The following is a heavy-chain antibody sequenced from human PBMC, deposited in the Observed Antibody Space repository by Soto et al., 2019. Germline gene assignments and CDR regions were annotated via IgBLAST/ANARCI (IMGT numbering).Heavy chain of an antibody. CDR1: GFTFSDYI. V-gene: IGHV3-21*01. CDR3: ASPMEYCSSTNCYVAFDI. J-gene: IGHJ3*02. CDR2: ISSSSSYI. D-gene: IGHD2-2*01. Sequence: EIQLVESGGGLVKPGESLRLSCAASGFTFSDYIMNWVRQAPGKGLEWLSSISSSSSYIFYADSVKGRFTISRDNAKNSLFLHMNSLRADDTAVYYCASPMEYCSSTNCYVAFDIWGQGTMVTVSP.